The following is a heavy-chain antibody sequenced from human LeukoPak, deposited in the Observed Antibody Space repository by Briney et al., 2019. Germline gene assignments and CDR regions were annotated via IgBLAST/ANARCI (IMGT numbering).Heavy chain of an antibody. V-gene: IGHV5-51*01. CDR1: GYFFTTYW. Sequence: PGGSLKISCKGSGYFFTTYWCSWLGQLPGKGLEWLGISYPGDCDTTFSPSFQGQVTISADKSISTAYLQWSSLKASDTAMYYCARLGGSYSVYIDNWGQGTLVTVSS. J-gene: IGHJ4*02. D-gene: IGHD1-26*01. CDR2: SYPGDCDT. CDR3: ARLGGSYSVYIDN.